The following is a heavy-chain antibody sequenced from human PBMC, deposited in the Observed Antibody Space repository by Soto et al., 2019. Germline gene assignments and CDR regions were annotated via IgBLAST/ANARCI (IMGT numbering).Heavy chain of an antibody. V-gene: IGHV4-31*03. CDR3: ARDKGVELLKGSGMDV. D-gene: IGHD3-10*01. CDR1: GASISSGGYY. J-gene: IGHJ6*02. CDR2: TYHSGSA. Sequence: QVQLQESGPGLVKPSQTLSLTCTVSGASISSGGYYWSWIRHHPGKGLEWIGHTYHSGSAYYNSALQSRVTISVDTSKNQFALRLTSVTVADTAVYYCARDKGVELLKGSGMDVWGQGTTV.